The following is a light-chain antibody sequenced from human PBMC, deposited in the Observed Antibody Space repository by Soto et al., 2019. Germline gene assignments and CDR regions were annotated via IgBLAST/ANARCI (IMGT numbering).Light chain of an antibody. CDR1: SSNIGAGYD. Sequence: QSVLTQPPSVSGAPGQRVTISCTGSSSNIGAGYDVHWYRQLPGTAPKLLIYGNSNRPSGVPDRFSGSKSGTSASLAITGLQAEDEADYYCQSYDSSVYVFGTGTKLTVL. CDR2: GNS. J-gene: IGLJ1*01. CDR3: QSYDSSVYV. V-gene: IGLV1-40*01.